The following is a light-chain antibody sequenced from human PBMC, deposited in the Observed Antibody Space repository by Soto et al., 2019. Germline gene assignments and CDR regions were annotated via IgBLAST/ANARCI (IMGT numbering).Light chain of an antibody. J-gene: IGLJ2*01. V-gene: IGLV1-44*01. CDR3: AAWDNSLNAVV. CDR1: ISNIGSNT. CDR2: SYN. Sequence: QSVLTQPPSASGTPGQRVTISCSGSISNIGSNTVSWFQQLPGAAPKLLIHSYNQRPSGVPDRFSGSKSGTSASLAISGLQSEDEADYVCAAWDNSLNAVVFGGGTKLTVL.